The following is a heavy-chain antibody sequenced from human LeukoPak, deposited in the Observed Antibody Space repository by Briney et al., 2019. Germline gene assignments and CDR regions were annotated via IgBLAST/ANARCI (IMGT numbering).Heavy chain of an antibody. CDR3: ARERYSGSSAD. V-gene: IGHV1-18*01. J-gene: IGHJ4*02. CDR1: GYTFTNYG. Sequence: ASVKVSCQASGYTFTNYGISWVRQARGQGLEWMGWISPHNGNINYAQRLQGRVTMTTDTSTSTAYMELRSLRSDDTAVYYCARERYSGSSADWGQGTLVTVSS. CDR2: ISPHNGNI. D-gene: IGHD1-26*01.